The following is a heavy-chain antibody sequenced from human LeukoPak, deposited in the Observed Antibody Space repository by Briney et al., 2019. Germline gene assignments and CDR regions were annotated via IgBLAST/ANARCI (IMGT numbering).Heavy chain of an antibody. Sequence: PGGSLRLSCAASGFTLSSYWMTWVRQAPGKGLEWVANIKQDGGEKYYVDSVKGRFTISRDNAKNSLYLQMNSLRAEDTAVYYCARGWVVAATLNRRYFDYWGQGTLVTVSS. D-gene: IGHD2-15*01. CDR2: IKQDGGEK. V-gene: IGHV3-7*01. CDR1: GFTLSSYW. J-gene: IGHJ4*02. CDR3: ARGWVVAATLNRRYFDY.